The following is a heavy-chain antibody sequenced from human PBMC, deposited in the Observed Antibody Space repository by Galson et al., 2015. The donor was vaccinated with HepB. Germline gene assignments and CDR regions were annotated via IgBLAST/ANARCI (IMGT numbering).Heavy chain of an antibody. D-gene: IGHD5-24*01. CDR1: GGTFSSYA. V-gene: IGHV1-69*13. J-gene: IGHJ4*02. Sequence: SVKVSCKASGGTFSSYAISWVRQAPGQGLEWMGGIIPIFGTANYAQKFQGRVTITADESTSTAYMELSSLRSEDTAVYYCARSTQGGVATIDGTGPLFDYWGQGTLVTVSS. CDR3: ARSTQGGVATIDGTGPLFDY. CDR2: IIPIFGTA.